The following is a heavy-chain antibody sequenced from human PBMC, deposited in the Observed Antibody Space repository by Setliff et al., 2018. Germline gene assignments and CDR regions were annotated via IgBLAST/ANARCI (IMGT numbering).Heavy chain of an antibody. D-gene: IGHD1-26*01. V-gene: IGHV3-7*01. Sequence: GESLKISCAASGFTFSSYWMSWVRQAPGKGLEWVANIKQDGSEKYYVDSVKGRFIISRDNAKNSLYLQMNSLRAEDTAVYYCARRQGLVGAHYYYYGMDVWGQGTTVTVSS. CDR3: ARRQGLVGAHYYYYGMDV. J-gene: IGHJ6*02. CDR1: GFTFSSYW. CDR2: IKQDGSEK.